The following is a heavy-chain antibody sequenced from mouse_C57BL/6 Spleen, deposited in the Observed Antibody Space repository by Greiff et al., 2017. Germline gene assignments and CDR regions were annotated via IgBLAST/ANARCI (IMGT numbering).Heavy chain of an antibody. J-gene: IGHJ3*01. V-gene: IGHV1-64*01. CDR2: IHPTSGST. CDR3: AYGSFAY. Sequence: QVQLQQPGAALVQPGASVKLSCQASGYTFTSYWMHWVKQRPGHGLEWIGMIHPTSGSTNYNEKFTSKATLTVDKSSSTAYMHLSSLTSEDSAGYYCAYGSFAYGGQGTLVTVSA. CDR1: GYTFTSYW. D-gene: IGHD2-2*01.